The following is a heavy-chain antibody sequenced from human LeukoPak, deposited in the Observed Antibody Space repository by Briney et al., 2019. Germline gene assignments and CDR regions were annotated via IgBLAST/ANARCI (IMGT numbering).Heavy chain of an antibody. CDR2: ISSSSSYI. CDR1: GFTFSSYS. V-gene: IGHV3-21*01. CDR3: ARDRVVATIGWVDY. D-gene: IGHD5-12*01. J-gene: IGHJ4*02. Sequence: GGSLRLSCAASGFTFSSYSMNWVRQAPGEGLEWVSSISSSSSYIYYADSVKGRFTISRDNAKNSLYLQMNSLRAEDTAVYYCARDRVVATIGWVDYWGQGTLVTV.